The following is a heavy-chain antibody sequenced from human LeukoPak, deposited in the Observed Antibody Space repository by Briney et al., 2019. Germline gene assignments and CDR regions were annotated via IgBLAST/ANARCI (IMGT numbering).Heavy chain of an antibody. D-gene: IGHD3-10*01. J-gene: IGHJ4*02. Sequence: RASVKVSCKASGYTFTGYYMHWVRQAPGQGLEWMGWINPNSGGTNYAQKFQGRVTMTRDTSISTAYMELSRLRSEDTAVYYCARRSRVRGVITPYYFDYWGQGTLVTVSS. CDR2: INPNSGGT. CDR1: GYTFTGYY. CDR3: ARRSRVRGVITPYYFDY. V-gene: IGHV1-2*02.